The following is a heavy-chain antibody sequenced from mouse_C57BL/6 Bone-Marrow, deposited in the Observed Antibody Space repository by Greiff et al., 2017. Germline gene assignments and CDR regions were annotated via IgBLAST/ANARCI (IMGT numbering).Heavy chain of an antibody. D-gene: IGHD2-1*01. CDR1: GYAFTNYM. V-gene: IGHV1-54*01. Sequence: QVQLQQSGAELVRPGTSVKVSCKASGYAFTNYMIEWVKQRPGQGLEWIGVINPGSGGTNYNEKVKGQAPLTADKSTSTAYMQISILTSEDSAVYFCARRGYYGNHYYAMDYWGQGTSVTVSS. CDR2: INPGSGGT. CDR3: ARRGYYGNHYYAMDY. J-gene: IGHJ4*01.